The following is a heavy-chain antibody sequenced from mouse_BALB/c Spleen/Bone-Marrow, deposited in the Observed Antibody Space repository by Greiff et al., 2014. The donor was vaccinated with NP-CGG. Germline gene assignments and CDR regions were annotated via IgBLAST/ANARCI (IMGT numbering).Heavy chain of an antibody. CDR2: IYPSDSYT. CDR3: TRPGYFYGSGPYAMDY. D-gene: IGHD1-1*01. CDR1: GYTFTSYW. J-gene: IGHJ4*01. V-gene: IGHV1-69*02. Sequence: QVQLQQSGAELVRPGASVKLSCKASGYTFTSYWINWVKQRPGQGLEWIGNIYPSDSYTNYNQKFKDKATLTVDESSSTAYMQLSSPTSEDSAVYYCTRPGYFYGSGPYAMDYWGQGTSVTVSS.